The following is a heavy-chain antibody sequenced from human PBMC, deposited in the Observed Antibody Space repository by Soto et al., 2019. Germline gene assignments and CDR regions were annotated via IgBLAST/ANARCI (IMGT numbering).Heavy chain of an antibody. J-gene: IGHJ4*02. CDR2: ISARGGSL. D-gene: IGHD2-21*01. CDR3: AKCSIEDCASVDN. CDR1: GFSFSSYA. V-gene: IGHV3-23*01. Sequence: EVQLLESGGGWVQPGGSLRLSCAASGFSFSSYAMVWVRQAPGKGLEWVSGISARGGSLSFADSVRGRVTISRDNAKNVLSLEMNSLRAEDTATYFCAKCSIEDCASVDNLGQGTLVVVSS.